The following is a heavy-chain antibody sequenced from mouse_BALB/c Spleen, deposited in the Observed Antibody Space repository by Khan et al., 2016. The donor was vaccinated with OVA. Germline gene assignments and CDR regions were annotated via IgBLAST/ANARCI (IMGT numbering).Heavy chain of an antibody. CDR1: GYTFTTAG. CDR3: GSGYGYGWYFDV. D-gene: IGHD2-2*01. J-gene: IGHJ1*01. CDR2: INTHSGVP. V-gene: IGHV9-4*02. Sequence: QVQLQQSGPELKKPGETVRISCKASGYTFTTAGMQWVQKMPGKGLKWIGWINTHSGVPKYAEDFKGRFAFSLETSASTAYLQLTNLKNEDTATYFCGSGYGYGWYFDVWGAGTTVTVSS.